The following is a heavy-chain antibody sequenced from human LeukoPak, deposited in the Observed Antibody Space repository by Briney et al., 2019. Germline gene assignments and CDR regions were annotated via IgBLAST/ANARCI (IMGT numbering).Heavy chain of an antibody. J-gene: IGHJ4*02. CDR3: AKDRRMYYDFWSGDLGY. V-gene: IGHV3-23*01. D-gene: IGHD3-3*01. CDR1: GFTFSSQT. Sequence: GGSLRLSCAASGFTFSSQTMSWVRQAPGKGLEWVSAISGSGGSTYYADSVKGRFTISRDNSKNTLYLQMNSLRAEDTAVYYCAKDRRMYYDFWSGDLGYRGQGTLVTVSS. CDR2: ISGSGGST.